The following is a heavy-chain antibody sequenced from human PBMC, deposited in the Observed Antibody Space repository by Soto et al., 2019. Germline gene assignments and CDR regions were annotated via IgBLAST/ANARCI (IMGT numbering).Heavy chain of an antibody. Sequence: GGPLRLSFAASGFAFSTYAMHWFRQAPGKGLEWVAVISYDASNKYNADSVKGRFTITRDKSKNTLYLQMNSLRAEATDLYYCERDLRHLDSPRYYYGMDVWGQGTTVTVSS. D-gene: IGHD4-17*01. CDR2: ISYDASNK. V-gene: IGHV3-30-3*01. CDR3: ERDLRHLDSPRYYYGMDV. J-gene: IGHJ6*02. CDR1: GFAFSTYA.